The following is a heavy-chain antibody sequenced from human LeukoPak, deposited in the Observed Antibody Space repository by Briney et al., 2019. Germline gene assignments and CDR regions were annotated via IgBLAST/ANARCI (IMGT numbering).Heavy chain of an antibody. J-gene: IGHJ4*02. Sequence: PSETLSLTCAVYGGSFSGYYWSWIRQPAGKGLEWIGRSYTSGSTNYNPSLKSRVTMSVDTSKNQFSLKLSSVTAADTAVYYCARGMIGDFWSGYGPGYFDYWGQGTLVTVSS. CDR2: SYTSGST. D-gene: IGHD3-3*01. CDR3: ARGMIGDFWSGYGPGYFDY. CDR1: GGSFSGYY. V-gene: IGHV4-59*10.